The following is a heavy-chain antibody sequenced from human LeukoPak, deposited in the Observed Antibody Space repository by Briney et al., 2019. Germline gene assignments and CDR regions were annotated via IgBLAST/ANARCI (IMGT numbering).Heavy chain of an antibody. CDR1: GGSISSYY. CDR3: ASDSRYCSSTSCSYNWFDP. D-gene: IGHD2-2*01. CDR2: IYYSGST. V-gene: IGHV4-59*01. Sequence: PSETLSLTCTVSGGSISSYYWSWIRQPPGKGLEWIGYIYYSGSTNYNPSLKSRVTISVDTSKNQFSLKLSSVTAADTAVYYCASDSRYCSSTSCSYNWFDPWGQGTLVTVSS. J-gene: IGHJ5*02.